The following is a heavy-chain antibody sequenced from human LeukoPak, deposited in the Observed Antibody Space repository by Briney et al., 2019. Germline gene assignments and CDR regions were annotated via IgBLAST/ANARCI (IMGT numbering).Heavy chain of an antibody. D-gene: IGHD6-19*01. CDR2: IYTSGST. Sequence: SETLSLTCTVSGGSISSGSYYWSWIRQPAGKGLEWIGRIYTSGSTNYNPSLKSRVTISVDTSKNQFSLKLSSVTAADTAVYYCARQWRDAFDIWGQGTMVTVSS. CDR1: GGSISSGSYY. CDR3: ARQWRDAFDI. J-gene: IGHJ3*02. V-gene: IGHV4-61*02.